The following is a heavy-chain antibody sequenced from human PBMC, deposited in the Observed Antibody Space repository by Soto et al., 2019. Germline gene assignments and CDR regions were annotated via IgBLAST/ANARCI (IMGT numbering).Heavy chain of an antibody. Sequence: SETLSLTCTVSGGSIGSGGYYWSWIRHHPEKGLEGIGYIYYSGSTYYNPSLKSRVTISVDTSKIQFSLKLSSVTAADTAVYYCARGKNFYESSGFYHDYWGQGTLVTVS. J-gene: IGHJ4*02. CDR2: IYYSGST. D-gene: IGHD3-22*01. CDR3: ARGKNFYESSGFYHDY. CDR1: GGSIGSGGYY. V-gene: IGHV4-31*03.